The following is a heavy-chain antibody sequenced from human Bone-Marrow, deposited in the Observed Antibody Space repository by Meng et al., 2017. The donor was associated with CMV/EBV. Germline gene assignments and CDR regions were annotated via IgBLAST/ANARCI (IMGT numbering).Heavy chain of an antibody. D-gene: IGHD3-16*01. CDR2: IIPILGLS. Sequence: SVKVSCKASGGTFGSNALSWVRQAPGQGLEWMGGIIPILGLSTYAQRFQGRVTITADKSTGTGYMEVPSLQFDDTAVYYCVTYQYDSGWAEDSWGQGTPVTVSS. CDR3: VTYQYDSGWAEDS. CDR1: GGTFGSNA. V-gene: IGHV1-69*10. J-gene: IGHJ4*02.